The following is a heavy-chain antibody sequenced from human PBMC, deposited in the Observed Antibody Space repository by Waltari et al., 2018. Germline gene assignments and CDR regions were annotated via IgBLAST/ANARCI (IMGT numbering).Heavy chain of an antibody. CDR2: IRSRTTT. Sequence: EVQLVESGGGLVQPGESLRLSCAASGFTFSTYNMNWVRQAPGKGLEWVVYIRSRTTTYYAEYVNGRFTISRDNAKNSLYLQMNSLRAEDTALYYCARGRAGYIQDVFDIWGQGTMVSVSS. CDR1: GFTFSTYN. J-gene: IGHJ3*02. CDR3: ARGRAGYIQDVFDI. V-gene: IGHV3-48*01. D-gene: IGHD5-12*01.